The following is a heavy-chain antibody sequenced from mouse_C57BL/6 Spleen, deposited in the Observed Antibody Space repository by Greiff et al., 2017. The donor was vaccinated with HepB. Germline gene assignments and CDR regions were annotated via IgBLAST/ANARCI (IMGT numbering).Heavy chain of an antibody. Sequence: EVQLQQSGAELVRPGASVKLSCTASGFNIKDDYMHWVKQRPEQGLEWIGWIDPENGDTEYASKFQGKATITADTSSNTAYLQLSSLTSEDTAVYYWTGYYGSSYYFDYWGQGTTLTVSS. D-gene: IGHD1-1*01. J-gene: IGHJ2*01. CDR3: TGYYGSSYYFDY. CDR2: IDPENGDT. CDR1: GFNIKDDY. V-gene: IGHV14-4*01.